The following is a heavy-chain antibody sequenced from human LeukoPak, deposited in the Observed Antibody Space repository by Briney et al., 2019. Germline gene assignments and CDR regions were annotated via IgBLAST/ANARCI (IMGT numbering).Heavy chain of an antibody. CDR2: ISRSSSYI. D-gene: IGHD2/OR15-2a*01. CDR1: GFTFSSYT. J-gene: IGHJ6*03. Sequence: GGSLRLSCAASGFTFSSYTMNWVRQAPGKGLEWVSSISRSSSYIYYADSMKGRFTISRDNANNSLYLQMNSLGAEDTAVYYCAKGGNIRVLDYYYYMDVWGKGTTVTVSS. V-gene: IGHV3-21*04. CDR3: AKGGNIRVLDYYYYMDV.